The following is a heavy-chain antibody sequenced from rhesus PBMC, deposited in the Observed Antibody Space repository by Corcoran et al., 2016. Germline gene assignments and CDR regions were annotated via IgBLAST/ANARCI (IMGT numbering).Heavy chain of an antibody. V-gene: IGHV4-173*01. CDR1: GGSISSTL. Sequence: QLQLQESGPGLLTPSETLSLTCAVPGGSISSTLWNWIRQPPGKGLEWIGRISGSGGTTSYNPSLKSRVTISTDTSKNQLSLKLISVTAADTAVYYCTQSGYLDYWGQGVLVTVSS. CDR2: ISGSGGTT. CDR3: TQSGYLDY. J-gene: IGHJ4*01. D-gene: IGHD3S6*01.